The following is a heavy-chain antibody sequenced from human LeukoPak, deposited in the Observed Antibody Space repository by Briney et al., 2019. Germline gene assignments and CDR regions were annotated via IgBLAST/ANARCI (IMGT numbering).Heavy chain of an antibody. CDR1: GYTFTAYY. V-gene: IGHV1-2*02. D-gene: IGHD2-21*01. J-gene: IGHJ4*02. CDR2: INPNSAGT. CDR3: ARGVGDFDGDGHTNPFDY. Sequence: ASVKVSCKASGYTFTAYYMHWVRQAPGQGLEWVGWINPNSAGTNYAQKFQGRVTVTRDTSISTTFMELSGLRSDDAAVYYCARGVGDFDGDGHTNPFDYWAREPLSPSPQ.